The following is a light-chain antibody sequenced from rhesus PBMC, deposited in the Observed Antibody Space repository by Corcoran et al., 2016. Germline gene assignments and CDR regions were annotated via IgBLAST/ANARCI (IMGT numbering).Light chain of an antibody. CDR3: QQSGNFT. J-gene: IGKJ3*01. V-gene: IGKV3-24*04. Sequence: ETVVTQSPATLSLSPGERATLSYRASQSVGSYLAWSQQKPGQAPSLLIYGASSRATGIPDRVSGRGSGTDFTLTISSLEPEDVGMYYCQQSGNFTFGPGTKLHIK. CDR1: QSVGSY. CDR2: GAS.